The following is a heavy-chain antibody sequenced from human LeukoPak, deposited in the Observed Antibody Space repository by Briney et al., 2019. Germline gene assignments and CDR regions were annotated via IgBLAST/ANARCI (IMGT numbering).Heavy chain of an antibody. CDR2: IYYSGST. V-gene: IGHV4-59*01. CDR3: ARRPHGWGHAFDI. Sequence: SETLSLTCTVSGGSISSYYWSWIRQPPGKGLEWIGYIYYSGSTNYNPSLKSRVTISVDTSKNQFSLKLSSVTAADTAVYYCARRPHGWGHAFDIWGQGTMVSVSS. J-gene: IGHJ3*02. D-gene: IGHD6-19*01. CDR1: GGSISSYY.